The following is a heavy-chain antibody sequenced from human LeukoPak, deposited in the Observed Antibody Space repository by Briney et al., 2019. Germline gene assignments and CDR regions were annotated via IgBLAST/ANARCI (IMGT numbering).Heavy chain of an antibody. CDR3: AGSYRPYDSAWFDP. J-gene: IGHJ5*02. D-gene: IGHD3-3*01. CDR2: ISSSGSTI. CDR1: GFTFSDYY. Sequence: PGGSLRLSCAASGFTFSDYYMSWIRQAPGKGLEWVSYISSSGSTIYYADSVKGRFTISRDNAKNSLYLQMNSLRAEDTAVYYCAGSYRPYDSAWFDPWGQGTLVTVSS. V-gene: IGHV3-11*01.